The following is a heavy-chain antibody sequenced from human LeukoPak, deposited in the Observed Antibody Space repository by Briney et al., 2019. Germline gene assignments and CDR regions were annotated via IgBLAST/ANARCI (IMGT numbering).Heavy chain of an antibody. CDR2: IRYDGSNK. CDR1: GFTFSSYG. Sequence: PGGSLRLSCAASGFTFSSYGMHWVRQAPGKGLEWVAFIRYDGSNKYYADSVKGRFTISRDNSKNTLYLQMNSLRAEDTAVYYCAKGLSGRYGGHSYWGQGTLVTVSS. V-gene: IGHV3-30*02. D-gene: IGHD6-19*01. J-gene: IGHJ4*02. CDR3: AKGLSGRYGGHSY.